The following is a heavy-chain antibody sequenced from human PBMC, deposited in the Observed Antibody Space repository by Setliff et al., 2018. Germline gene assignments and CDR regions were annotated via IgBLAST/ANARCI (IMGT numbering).Heavy chain of an antibody. D-gene: IGHD3-10*01. CDR1: GGSISSGGYS. CDR3: AREGTPGAFDI. CDR2: IYHSGST. J-gene: IGHJ3*02. Sequence: SETLSLTCAVSGGSISSGGYSWSWIRQPPGKGLDWIGYIYHSGSTYYNPSLKSRVTISVDRSKNQFSLKLSSVTAADTAVYYCAREGTPGAFDILGQGTMVTVSS. V-gene: IGHV4-30-2*01.